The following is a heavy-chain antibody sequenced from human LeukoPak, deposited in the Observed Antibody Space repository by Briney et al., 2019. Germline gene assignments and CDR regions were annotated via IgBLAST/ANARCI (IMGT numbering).Heavy chain of an antibody. CDR3: AKDSQYYDSSGYFDY. D-gene: IGHD3-22*01. CDR2: ISGSGGST. J-gene: IGHJ4*02. V-gene: IGHV3-23*01. Sequence: PGGSLRLSCAASGFTFSSYAMSWVRQAPGKGLEWVSAISGSGGSTYYADSVKGRFTISRDNSKNTLYLQMNSLRAEDTAVYYCAKDSQYYDSSGYFDYWGQGTLVTVSS. CDR1: GFTFSSYA.